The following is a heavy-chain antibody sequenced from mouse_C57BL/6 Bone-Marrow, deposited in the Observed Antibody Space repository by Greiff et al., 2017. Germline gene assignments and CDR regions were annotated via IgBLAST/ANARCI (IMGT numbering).Heavy chain of an antibody. V-gene: IGHV5-4*01. J-gene: IGHJ2*01. D-gene: IGHD1-1*01. CDR3: ARDYYYYGYFDY. CDR1: GFTFSSYA. CDR2: ISDGGSYT. Sequence: EVMLVESGGGLVKPGGSLKLSCAASGFTFSSYAMSWVRQTPEKRLEWVATISDGGSYTYYPDNVKGRFTISRDNAKNNLYLQMSHLKSEDTAMYYCARDYYYYGYFDYWGQGTTLTVSS.